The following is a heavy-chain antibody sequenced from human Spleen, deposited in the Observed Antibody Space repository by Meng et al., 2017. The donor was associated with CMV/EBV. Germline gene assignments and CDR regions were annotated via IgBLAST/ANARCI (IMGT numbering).Heavy chain of an antibody. Sequence: GGSLRLSCAASGFTFSAYNINWVRQAPGKGLQWLSYITGNGATIHYEDSVKGRFTIARDDSKNTVWLQMKSLRDDDTAIYYCARDLVGYDAFDIWGQGTMVTVSS. D-gene: IGHD3-22*01. CDR3: ARDLVGYDAFDI. V-gene: IGHV3-48*02. CDR2: ITGNGATI. CDR1: GFTFSAYN. J-gene: IGHJ3*02.